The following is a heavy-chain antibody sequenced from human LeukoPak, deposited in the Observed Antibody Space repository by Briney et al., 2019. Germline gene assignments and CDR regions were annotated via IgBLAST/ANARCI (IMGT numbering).Heavy chain of an antibody. Sequence: QPGGSLRLSCAASGFTFGSYALHWVRQAPGKGLEWVAFISYHGKSENYADSVKGRFTISRDISKNMLYLQMNSLRPEDTAVYYCARSITMARVDIWGQGTMVTVSS. V-gene: IGHV3-30*04. CDR3: ARSITMARVDI. D-gene: IGHD3-10*01. J-gene: IGHJ3*02. CDR2: ISYHGKSE. CDR1: GFTFGSYA.